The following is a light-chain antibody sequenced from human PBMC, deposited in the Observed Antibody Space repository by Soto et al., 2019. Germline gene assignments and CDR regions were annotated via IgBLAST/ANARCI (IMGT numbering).Light chain of an antibody. J-gene: IGLJ2*01. Sequence: QSVLTQPPSASGTPGQRATISCSGSSSNIGSNTVNWYQQLPGTAPKLLIYSNNQRPSGVPDRFSGSKSGTSASLAISGLQSEDEADYYCAAWDDSLNGEIGGGTKLTVL. CDR2: SNN. CDR1: SSNIGSNT. V-gene: IGLV1-44*01. CDR3: AAWDDSLNGE.